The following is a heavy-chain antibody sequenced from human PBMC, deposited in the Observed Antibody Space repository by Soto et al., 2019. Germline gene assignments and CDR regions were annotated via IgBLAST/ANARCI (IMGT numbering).Heavy chain of an antibody. CDR1: GGTFSSYA. J-gene: IGHJ3*02. Sequence: ASVKVSCKASGGTFSSYAISWVRQAPGQGLEWMGGIIPIFGTAYYAQKFQGRVTITADESTSTAYMELSSLRSEDTAVYYCARPTYYYDSSGAPGAFDIWGQGTMVTVSS. V-gene: IGHV1-69*13. CDR2: IIPIFGTA. D-gene: IGHD3-22*01. CDR3: ARPTYYYDSSGAPGAFDI.